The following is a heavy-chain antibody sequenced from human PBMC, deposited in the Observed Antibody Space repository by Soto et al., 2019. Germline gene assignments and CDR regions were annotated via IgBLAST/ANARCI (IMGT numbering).Heavy chain of an antibody. Sequence: SVKVSCKASGFTFTSSAVQWVRQARGQRLEWIGWIVVGSGNTNYAQKFQERVTITRDMSTSTAYMELSSLRSEDTAVYYCAAAELEYYYYGMDVWGQGTTVTVSS. CDR3: AAAELEYYYYGMDV. D-gene: IGHD1-1*01. V-gene: IGHV1-58*01. J-gene: IGHJ6*02. CDR2: IVVGSGNT. CDR1: GFTFTSSA.